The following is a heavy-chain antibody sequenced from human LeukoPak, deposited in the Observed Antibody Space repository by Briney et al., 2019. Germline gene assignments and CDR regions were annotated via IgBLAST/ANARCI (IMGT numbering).Heavy chain of an antibody. CDR1: GYTFTTYD. CDR3: ARRGSVYYFDY. D-gene: IGHD6-6*01. J-gene: IGHJ4*02. CDR2: MNPNSGNT. V-gene: IGHV1-8*03. Sequence: ASVKVSCKASGYTFTTYDINWVRQATGQGLEWMGWMNPNSGNTGYAQKFQGRVTITRNTSISTAYMELSSLRSEDTAVYYCARRGSVYYFDYWGQGTLVTVSS.